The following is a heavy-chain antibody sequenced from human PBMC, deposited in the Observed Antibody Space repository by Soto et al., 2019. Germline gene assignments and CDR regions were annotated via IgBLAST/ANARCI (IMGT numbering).Heavy chain of an antibody. CDR2: IIPLFGTA. J-gene: IGHJ5*02. V-gene: IGHV1-69*13. CDR3: ARFRGYSSSWEADCFDP. Sequence: SVKVSCKASGGTFSSYAISWVRQAPGQGLEWMGGIIPLFGTANYAQKFQGRVTITADASTSTAYMELSSLRSEDTAVYYCARFRGYSSSWEADCFDPWGQGTLVTVSS. CDR1: GGTFSSYA. D-gene: IGHD6-13*01.